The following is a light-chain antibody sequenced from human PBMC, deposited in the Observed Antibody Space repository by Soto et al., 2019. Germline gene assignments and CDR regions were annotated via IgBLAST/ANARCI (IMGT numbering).Light chain of an antibody. J-gene: IGKJ1*01. CDR3: LQYYDYRT. V-gene: IGKV1-5*03. CDR2: KAS. Sequence: DIQMTQSPSTLSASVGDRVTITCRASQSINSLLAWFQQKPGKAPEILIYKASSLESGVPSGFSGSGSGTEFTLTISSLQPDDSATYYCLQYYDYRTFGQGTKV. CDR1: QSINSL.